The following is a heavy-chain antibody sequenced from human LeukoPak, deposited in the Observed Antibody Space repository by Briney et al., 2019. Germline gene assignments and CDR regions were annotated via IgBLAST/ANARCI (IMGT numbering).Heavy chain of an antibody. D-gene: IGHD3-10*01. CDR2: IYYSGST. V-gene: IGHV4-59*01. CDR3: ARVSMVRGVISYDY. J-gene: IGHJ4*02. Sequence: PSETLSLTCTVSGGSISSYYWSWIRQPPGKGLEWIGYIYYSGSTYYNPSLKSRVTISVDTSKNQFSLKLSSVTAADTAVYYCARVSMVRGVISYDYWGQGTLVTVSS. CDR1: GGSISSYY.